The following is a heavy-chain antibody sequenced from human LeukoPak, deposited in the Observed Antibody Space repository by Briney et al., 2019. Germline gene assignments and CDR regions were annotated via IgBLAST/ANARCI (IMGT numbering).Heavy chain of an antibody. CDR2: ISGSGGST. D-gene: IGHD3-22*01. J-gene: IGHJ4*02. CDR3: AKLALGGTHYHTYYYDSSGYYNFDY. Sequence: HPGGSLRLSCAASGFTFSSYAMSWVRQAPGKGLEWVSAISGSGGSTYYADSVKGRFTISRDNSKNTLYLQMNSLRAEDTAVYYCAKLALGGTHYHTYYYDSSGYYNFDYWGQGTLVTVSS. CDR1: GFTFSSYA. V-gene: IGHV3-23*01.